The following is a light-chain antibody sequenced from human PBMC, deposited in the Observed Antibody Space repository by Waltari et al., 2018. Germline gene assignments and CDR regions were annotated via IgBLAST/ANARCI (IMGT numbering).Light chain of an antibody. CDR2: LGS. Sequence: IGVTQSPLSLPVTPGEPASISCRSSQSLLHSNGYNYLDWYLQKPGQSPQLLIYLGSNRASGVPDRFSCSGSGTDFTLKISRVEAEDVGVYYCMQSLQTLWTFGQGTKVEIK. CDR3: MQSLQTLWT. J-gene: IGKJ1*01. CDR1: QSLLHSNGYNY. V-gene: IGKV2-28*01.